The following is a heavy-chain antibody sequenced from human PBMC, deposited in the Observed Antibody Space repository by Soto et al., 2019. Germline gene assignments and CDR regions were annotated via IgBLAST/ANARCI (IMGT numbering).Heavy chain of an antibody. D-gene: IGHD6-19*01. J-gene: IGHJ6*02. CDR3: ARDIAVVGTPFYYYGMDV. CDR2: IIPIFGTA. CDR1: GGTFSSYA. V-gene: IGHV1-69*13. Sequence: SVKVSCKASGGTFSSYAISWVRQAPGQGLEWMGGIIPIFGTANYAQKFQGRVTITADESTSTAYMELSSLRSEDTAVYYCARDIAVVGTPFYYYGMDVWGQGTTVTVSS.